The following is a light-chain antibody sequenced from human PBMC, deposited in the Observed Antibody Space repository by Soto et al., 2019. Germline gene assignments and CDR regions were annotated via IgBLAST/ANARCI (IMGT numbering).Light chain of an antibody. J-gene: IGLJ7*01. CDR3: SSYAGSNNFV. CDR2: EVT. Sequence: QSALTQPPSASRFPGQSVTISCTGTSSDVGYYDYVSWYQQHPGKAPKLVIYEVTKRPSGVPDRVSASKSGNTASLTVSGLRAEDEADYYCSSYAGSNNFVFGSGTQLTVL. CDR1: SSDVGYYDY. V-gene: IGLV2-8*01.